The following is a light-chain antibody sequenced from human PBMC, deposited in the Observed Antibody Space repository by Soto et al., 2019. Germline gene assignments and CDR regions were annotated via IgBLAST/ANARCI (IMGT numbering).Light chain of an antibody. CDR2: KAS. V-gene: IGKV1-5*03. CDR3: QYWDDYSWT. J-gene: IGKJ1*01. Sequence: DIQMTQSPSTLSASVGDRVTITCRASQSITDWLAWYQQKPGKAPEFQIYKASNLEGGVPSRFSGSGSGTEFTLTISSVQPDDFATYYCQYWDDYSWTFGQGTKVEIK. CDR1: QSITDW.